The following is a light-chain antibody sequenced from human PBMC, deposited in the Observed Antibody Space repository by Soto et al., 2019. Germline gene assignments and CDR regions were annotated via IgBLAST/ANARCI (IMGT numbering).Light chain of an antibody. CDR2: EVT. V-gene: IGLV2-23*02. J-gene: IGLJ2*01. Sequence: QSALTQPASVSGSPGQSITISCTGTSNDVGNYDLVSWYQQRPGKVPKLLIYEVTKRPSGVSNRLSGSKSGNTASLTISGLQAEDEAYYFWCSSVVRATFENVIFGGGTKLTVL. CDR1: SNDVGNYDL. CDR3: CSSVVRATFENVI.